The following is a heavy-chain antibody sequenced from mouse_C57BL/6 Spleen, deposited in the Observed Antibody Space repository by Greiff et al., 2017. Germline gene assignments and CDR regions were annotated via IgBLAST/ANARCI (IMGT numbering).Heavy chain of an antibody. D-gene: IGHD4-1*01. CDR1: GYTFTSYW. Sequence: QVQLQQPGAELVKPGASVKLSCKASGYTFTSYWMHWVKQRPGQGLEWIGMIHPNSGSTNYNEKFKSKATLTVDKSSSTAYMQLSSLTSEDSAVYCCARWGTGTVYFGCWGQGTTLTVSS. V-gene: IGHV1-64*01. J-gene: IGHJ2*01. CDR3: ARWGTGTVYFGC. CDR2: IHPNSGST.